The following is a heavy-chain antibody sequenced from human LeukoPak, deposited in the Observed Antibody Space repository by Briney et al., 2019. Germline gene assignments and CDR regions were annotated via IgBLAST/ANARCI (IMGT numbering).Heavy chain of an antibody. CDR1: GGSISSHY. Sequence: SETLSLTCTVPGGSISSHYWSWIRQPPGKGLEWIGYIYYSGSTNYNPSLKSRVTISVDTSKNQFSLKLSSVTAADTAVYYCARDRASGSYYDYWGQGTLVTVSS. D-gene: IGHD1-26*01. CDR3: ARDRASGSYYDY. V-gene: IGHV4-59*11. J-gene: IGHJ4*02. CDR2: IYYSGST.